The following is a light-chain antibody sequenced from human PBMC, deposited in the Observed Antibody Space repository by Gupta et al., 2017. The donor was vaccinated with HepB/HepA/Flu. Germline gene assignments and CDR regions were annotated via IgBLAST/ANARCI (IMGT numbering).Light chain of an antibody. CDR3: QQRSNWPSIT. CDR1: QSVSSY. Sequence: EIVLTQSPATLSLSPGERATLSCRASQSVSSYLAWYQQKPGQAPRLLIYDASNRATGIPARFSGSGSGTDFTLPISSLEPEDFAVYYCQQRSNWPSITFGQGTQLEIK. CDR2: DAS. J-gene: IGKJ5*01. V-gene: IGKV3-11*01.